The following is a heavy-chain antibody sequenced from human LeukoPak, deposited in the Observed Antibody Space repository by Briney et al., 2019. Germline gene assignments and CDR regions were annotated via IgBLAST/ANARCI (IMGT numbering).Heavy chain of an antibody. J-gene: IGHJ4*02. CDR3: VRFRGPLGYRSSFLDN. D-gene: IGHD6-19*01. CDR2: ISFDGSNK. V-gene: IGHV3-30*03. Sequence: PGGSLRLSCAASGFSLSSYWMSWVRQAPGKGLEWVAVISFDGSNKFYADSVKGRFTVSRDNSKNTLSVEMNSLTPEDTAVYYCVRFRGPLGYRSSFLDNWGQGTLVTVSA. CDR1: GFSLSSYW.